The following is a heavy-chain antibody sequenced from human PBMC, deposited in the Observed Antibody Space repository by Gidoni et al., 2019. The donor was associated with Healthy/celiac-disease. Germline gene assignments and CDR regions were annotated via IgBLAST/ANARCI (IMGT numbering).Heavy chain of an antibody. J-gene: IGHJ4*02. D-gene: IGHD1-26*01. Sequence: QVQLQQWGAGLLKPSETLSLTCAVYGGSFSGYYWSWIRQPPGKGLEWIGEINHSGSTNYNPSLKSRVTISVDTSKNQFSLKLSSVTAADTAVYYCASRIVGATGLGYWGQGTLVTVSS. CDR3: ASRIVGATGLGY. CDR2: INHSGST. CDR1: GGSFSGYY. V-gene: IGHV4-34*01.